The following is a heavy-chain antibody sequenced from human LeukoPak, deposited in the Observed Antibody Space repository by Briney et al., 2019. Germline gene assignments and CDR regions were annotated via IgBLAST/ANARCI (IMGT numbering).Heavy chain of an antibody. CDR1: GFTFSSYS. CDR2: IWYDGSNK. V-gene: IGHV3-33*08. CDR3: ARGLRNTDTFDI. Sequence: QTGGSLRLSCAASGFTFSSYSMNWVRQAPGKGLEWVAVIWYDGSNKYYADSVKGRFTISRDNSKNTVYLQMNSLRAEDTAVYYCARGLRNTDTFDIWGQGTMVTVSS. J-gene: IGHJ3*02.